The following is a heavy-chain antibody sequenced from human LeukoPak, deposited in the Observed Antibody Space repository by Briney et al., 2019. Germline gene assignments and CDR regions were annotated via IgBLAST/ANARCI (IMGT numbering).Heavy chain of an antibody. J-gene: IGHJ2*01. CDR2: INPSGGST. V-gene: IGHV1-46*01. CDR1: GYTFTSYY. D-gene: IGHD3-22*01. Sequence: RASVTVSCKASGYTFTSYYMHWVRPAPGQGLEWMGIINPSGGSTSYAQKFQGRVTMTRDTSTSTVYMELSSLRSEDTAVYYCARVSGYDSSPWYFDLWGRGTLVTVSS. CDR3: ARVSGYDSSPWYFDL.